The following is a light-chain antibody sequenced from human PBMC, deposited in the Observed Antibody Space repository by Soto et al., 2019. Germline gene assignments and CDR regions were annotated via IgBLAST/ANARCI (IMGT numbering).Light chain of an antibody. CDR2: DAS. V-gene: IGKV1-5*01. Sequence: DIQMTQSPSTLSASVGDRVTITCRASQSISSWLAWYQQKPGKAPKLLIYDASSLESGVPSRFSGSGSGTEFTLTISSLHPDDIATYYCQQYNSYPTFGQRTKLEIK. CDR3: QQYNSYPT. J-gene: IGKJ1*01. CDR1: QSISSW.